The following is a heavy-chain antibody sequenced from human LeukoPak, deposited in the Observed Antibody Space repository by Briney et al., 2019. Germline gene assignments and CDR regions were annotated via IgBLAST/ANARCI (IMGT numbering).Heavy chain of an antibody. CDR3: ARGFYDSSGYSHDAFDV. CDR1: GYTFTSYTSYD. D-gene: IGHD3-22*01. V-gene: IGHV1-8*01. Sequence: ASVKVSCKASGYTFTSYTSYDINWVRQASGQGLEWMGWMNPTGGKTGYAQMFQGRVTMTWATSLNTVYMELSGLTSEDTAVYYCARGFYDSSGYSHDAFDVWGQGSMVTVSS. J-gene: IGHJ3*01. CDR2: MNPTGGKT.